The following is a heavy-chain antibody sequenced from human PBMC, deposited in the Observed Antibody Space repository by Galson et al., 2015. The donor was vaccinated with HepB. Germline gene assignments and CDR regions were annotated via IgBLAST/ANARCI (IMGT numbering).Heavy chain of an antibody. V-gene: IGHV3-7*03. Sequence: SLRLSCAASGFTFSSYWMSWVRQAPGKGLEWVANIKQDGSERYYVDSVKGRFTISRDNAKNSLYLQMNSLRAEDTAVYYCAVEPYSSSLAPFDYWGQGTLVTVSS. J-gene: IGHJ4*02. D-gene: IGHD6-6*01. CDR3: AVEPYSSSLAPFDY. CDR1: GFTFSSYW. CDR2: IKQDGSER.